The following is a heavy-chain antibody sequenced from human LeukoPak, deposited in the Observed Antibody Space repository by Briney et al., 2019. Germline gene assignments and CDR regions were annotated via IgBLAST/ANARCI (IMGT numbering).Heavy chain of an antibody. J-gene: IGHJ4*02. D-gene: IGHD6-6*01. V-gene: IGHV3-11*01. Sequence: PGGSLRLSCAASGFTFSDYYMSWLRQAPGKGLEWVSYISSSGSTIYYADSVKGRFTISRDNAKNSLYLQMNSLRAEDTAVYYCARDSSSSSDFHYWGQGTLVTVSS. CDR3: ARDSSSSSDFHY. CDR2: ISSSGSTI. CDR1: GFTFSDYY.